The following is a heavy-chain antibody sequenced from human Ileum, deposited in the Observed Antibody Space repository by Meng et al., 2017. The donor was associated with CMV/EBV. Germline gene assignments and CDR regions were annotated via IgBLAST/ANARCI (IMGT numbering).Heavy chain of an antibody. J-gene: IGHJ5*02. D-gene: IGHD2/OR15-2a*01. CDR1: GGSISSNPYY. CDR3: ARATHLLGMSVLDWFDP. Sequence: QLQVLDAGPRLAKPASTLSLTCSVSGGSISSNPYYWGWIRQSPGKGLDWIGSIYYSGSSNYNPSLKSRVSISVDTSKNQFSLRLNSVTAADTAVYYCARATHLLGMSVLDWFDPWGQGILVTVFS. CDR2: IYYSGSS. V-gene: IGHV4-39*07.